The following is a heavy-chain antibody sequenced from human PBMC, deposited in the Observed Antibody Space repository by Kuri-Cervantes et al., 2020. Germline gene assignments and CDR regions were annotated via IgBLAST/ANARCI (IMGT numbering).Heavy chain of an antibody. V-gene: IGHV1-58*02. CDR1: GGTFSCYA. Sequence: SVKVSCKASGGTFSCYAISWVRQAPGQGLEWIGWIVVGSGNTNYAQKFQERITITRDMSTSTAYMELSSLGSEDTAVYYCASGGTGGWNNYFDYWGQGTLVTVSS. CDR3: ASGGTGGWNNYFDY. J-gene: IGHJ4*02. CDR2: IVVGSGNT. D-gene: IGHD6-19*01.